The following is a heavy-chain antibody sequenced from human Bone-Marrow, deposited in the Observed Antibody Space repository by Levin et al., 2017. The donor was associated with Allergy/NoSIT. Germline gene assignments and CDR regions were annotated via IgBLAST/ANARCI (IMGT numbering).Heavy chain of an antibody. D-gene: IGHD3/OR15-3a*01. CDR1: GFAFSTYW. V-gene: IGHV3-74*01. J-gene: IGHJ4*02. Sequence: RGESLKISCTASGFAFSTYWMHWVRQVPGKGLAWVSRISSDGTKTDYAGSVRGRFTISRDNAKNTLYLQMASLRAEDTAVYYCAREYYGLWTGYYYDHWGPGSLVTVSS. CDR3: AREYYGLWTGYYYDH. CDR2: ISSDGTKT.